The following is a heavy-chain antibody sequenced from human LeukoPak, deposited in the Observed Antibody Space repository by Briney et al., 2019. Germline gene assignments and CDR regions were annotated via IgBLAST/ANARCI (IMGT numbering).Heavy chain of an antibody. CDR2: ISAYNGNT. CDR1: GYTFTSYG. D-gene: IGHD3-16*02. Sequence: ASVKVSCKASGYTFTSYGISWVRQAPGQGLEWRGWISAYNGNTNYAQKLQGRVTMTTDTSTSTAYMELRSLRSDDTAVYYCARDSPYGGLRLGELSLSPWGQGTLVTVSS. V-gene: IGHV1-18*01. CDR3: ARDSPYGGLRLGELSLSP. J-gene: IGHJ5*02.